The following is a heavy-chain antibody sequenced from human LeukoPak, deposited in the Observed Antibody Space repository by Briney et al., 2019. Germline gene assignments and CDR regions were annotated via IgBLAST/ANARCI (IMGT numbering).Heavy chain of an antibody. CDR3: ARDGSTNSRDY. V-gene: IGHV3-21*01. CDR2: ISSSSSYI. J-gene: IGHJ4*02. D-gene: IGHD2-2*01. CDR1: GFAFSDHY. Sequence: GGSLRLSCAASGFAFSDHYVDWVRQAPGKGLEWVSSISSSSSYIYYADSVKGRFTISRDNAKNSLYLQMNSLRAEDTAVYYCARDGSTNSRDYWGQGTLVTVSS.